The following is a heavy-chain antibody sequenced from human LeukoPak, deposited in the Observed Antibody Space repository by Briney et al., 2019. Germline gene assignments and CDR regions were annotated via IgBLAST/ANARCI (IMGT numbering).Heavy chain of an antibody. CDR2: ISAYNGNT. Sequence: ASVKVSCKASGYTFTSYGISWVRQAPGQGLEWMGWISAYNGNTNYAQKLQGRVTMTTDTSTSTAYMELRSLRSDDTAVYYCARDLATKASNDAFDIRGQGTMVTVSS. CDR3: ARDLATKASNDAFDI. V-gene: IGHV1-18*01. D-gene: IGHD1-26*01. CDR1: GYTFTSYG. J-gene: IGHJ3*02.